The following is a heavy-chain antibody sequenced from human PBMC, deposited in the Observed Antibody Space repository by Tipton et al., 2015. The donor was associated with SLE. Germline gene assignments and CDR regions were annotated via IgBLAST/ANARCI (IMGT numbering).Heavy chain of an antibody. CDR2: INHSGST. CDR3: ARGISSGWWNY. J-gene: IGHJ4*02. D-gene: IGHD6-19*01. Sequence: TLSLTCAVYGGSFSGYYGSWIRQPPGKGLEWIGEINHSGSTNYNPSLKSRVTISVDTSKNQFSLMLSSVTAADTAVYYCARGISSGWWNYWGQGNLVTVSS. V-gene: IGHV4-34*01. CDR1: GGSFSGYY.